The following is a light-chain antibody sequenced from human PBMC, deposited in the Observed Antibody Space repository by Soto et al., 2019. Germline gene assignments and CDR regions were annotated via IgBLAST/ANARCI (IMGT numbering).Light chain of an antibody. V-gene: IGLV2-14*01. CDR3: SSYTSNNFDV. CDR1: GSDISAYNY. Sequence: QSVLTQPASVSGSPGQSITISCTGTGSDISAYNYVSWYQQHPGKAPKLMIYEVGDRPSGLSNRFSGSKSGNTASLTISRLQAEDEADYYCSSYTSNNFDVFGTGTKVTVL. CDR2: EVG. J-gene: IGLJ1*01.